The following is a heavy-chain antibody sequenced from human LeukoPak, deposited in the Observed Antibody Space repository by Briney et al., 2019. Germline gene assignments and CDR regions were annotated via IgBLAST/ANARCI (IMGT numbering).Heavy chain of an antibody. CDR1: GGSFSGYY. V-gene: IGHV4-34*01. D-gene: IGHD6-6*01. Sequence: SETLSLTCAVYGGSFSGYYWSWIRQPLGKGLEWIGEINHSGSTNYNPSLKSRVTISVDTSKNQFSLKLSSVTAADTAVYYCAKSMAPHYMDVWGKGTTVTVSS. CDR2: INHSGST. CDR3: AKSMAPHYMDV. J-gene: IGHJ6*03.